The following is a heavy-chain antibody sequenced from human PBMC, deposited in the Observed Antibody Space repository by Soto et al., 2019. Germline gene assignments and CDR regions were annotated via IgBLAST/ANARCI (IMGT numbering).Heavy chain of an antibody. D-gene: IGHD2-21*02. V-gene: IGHV4-39*01. CDR3: ARQRTSVVTQAYFDS. CDR2: IYYSGST. Sequence: SETLSLTCTVTGDSINNRSYYWGWIRQPPGKGLEWIGSIYYSGSTYNNPSLKSRVSMSGDTSKNQFSLKLSSVTAADTALYYCARQRTSVVTQAYFDSWGQGSLVTVSS. J-gene: IGHJ4*02. CDR1: GDSINNRSYY.